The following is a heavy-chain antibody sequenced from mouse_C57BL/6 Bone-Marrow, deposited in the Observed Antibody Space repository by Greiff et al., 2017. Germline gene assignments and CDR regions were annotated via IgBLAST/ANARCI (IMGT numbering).Heavy chain of an antibody. D-gene: IGHD1-1*01. Sequence: QVQLQQPGAELVKPGASVKLSCKASGYTFTSYWMHWVKQRPGQGLEWIGMIHPNSGSTNYNEKFKSKATLTVDKSSSTAYMQLSSLTSEDSAVYYCATHYYGSSYSYYFDYWGQGTTLTVSS. CDR1: GYTFTSYW. V-gene: IGHV1-64*01. CDR3: ATHYYGSSYSYYFDY. CDR2: IHPNSGST. J-gene: IGHJ2*01.